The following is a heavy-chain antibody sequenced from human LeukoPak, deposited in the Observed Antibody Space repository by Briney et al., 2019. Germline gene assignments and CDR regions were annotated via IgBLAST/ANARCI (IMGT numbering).Heavy chain of an antibody. CDR3: AKGGYCSGGSCYYFDY. CDR1: GFTFSSYA. J-gene: IGHJ4*02. V-gene: IGHV3-23*01. CDR2: ISGSGGST. Sequence: GGSLRLSCAASGFTFSSYAMSWVRQAPGKGLEWVSAISGSGGSTYYADSVKGRLTISRDNSKNTLYLQMNSLRAEDTAVYYCAKGGYCSGGSCYYFDYWGQGTLVTVSS. D-gene: IGHD2-15*01.